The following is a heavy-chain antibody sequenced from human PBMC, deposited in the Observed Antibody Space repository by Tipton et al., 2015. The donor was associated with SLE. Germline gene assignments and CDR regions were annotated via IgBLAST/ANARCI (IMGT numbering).Heavy chain of an antibody. CDR2: KGYDESDE. V-gene: IGHV3-33*08. Sequence: SLRLSCAASGLVFSNYAMHWVRQAPGKGLEWVAIKGYDESDEYYADSVKDRFTISRDNSKNTVYLQMNSLRPEDTAIYYCARGARRVEYWGQGTLVTVSS. CDR1: GLVFSNYA. J-gene: IGHJ4*02. CDR3: ARGARRVEY.